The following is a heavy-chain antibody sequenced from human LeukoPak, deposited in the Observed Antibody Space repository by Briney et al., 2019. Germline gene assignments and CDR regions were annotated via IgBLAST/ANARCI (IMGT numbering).Heavy chain of an antibody. J-gene: IGHJ4*02. CDR2: ITGSGGDT. CDR3: AKGSRDSRPYYFDF. V-gene: IGHV3-23*01. D-gene: IGHD3-10*01. Sequence: GGSLRLSCVVSGFTFNSYAMSWVRQAPGKVLEWVSAITGSGGDTFHADSVKGRFTISRDNSKNTLYLQMNSLRAEDTAVYYCAKGSRDSRPYYFDFWGQGTLVTVPS. CDR1: GFTFNSYA.